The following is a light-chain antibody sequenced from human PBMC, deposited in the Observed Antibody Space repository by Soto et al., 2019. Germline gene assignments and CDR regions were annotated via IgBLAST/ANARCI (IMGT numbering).Light chain of an antibody. CDR2: QVT. V-gene: IGLV2-14*01. Sequence: QSALTQPASVSGSPGQSITISCTGTSSDIGGYYYVSWYQHHPGKAPKLLIYQVTNRPSRVSNRFSGSKSGNTASLTISGLQADDDADHYCTSYSSSDIFYVFGSGTKV. CDR3: TSYSSSDIFYV. J-gene: IGLJ1*01. CDR1: SSDIGGYYY.